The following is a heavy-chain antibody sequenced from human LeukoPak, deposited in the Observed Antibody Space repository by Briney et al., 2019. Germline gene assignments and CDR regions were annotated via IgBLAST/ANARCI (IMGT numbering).Heavy chain of an antibody. Sequence: VASVKVSCKASGGTFSSYAMSWVRQAPGKGLEWVSAISGSGGSTYYADSVKGRFTISRDNSKNTLYLQMNSLRAEDTAVYYCAKGGLNWNYYYYWGQGTLVTVSS. CDR2: ISGSGGST. D-gene: IGHD1-1*01. J-gene: IGHJ4*02. CDR1: GGTFSSYA. V-gene: IGHV3-23*01. CDR3: AKGGLNWNYYYY.